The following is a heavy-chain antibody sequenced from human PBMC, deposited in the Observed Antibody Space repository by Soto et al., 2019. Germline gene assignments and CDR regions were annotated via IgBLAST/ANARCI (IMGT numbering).Heavy chain of an antibody. Sequence: SQTLSLTCAVSWDSVSSNSDTCNWIRQSPSRGLEWLGRTYYRSKWYNEYAVSVKSRVTIHPDTSRTQFSLQLSSVTPEDTAVYYCARGKDGSIDYWGQGTLVTVS. CDR2: TYYRSKWYN. J-gene: IGHJ4*02. CDR1: WDSVSSNSDT. D-gene: IGHD5-12*01. CDR3: ARGKDGSIDY. V-gene: IGHV6-1*01.